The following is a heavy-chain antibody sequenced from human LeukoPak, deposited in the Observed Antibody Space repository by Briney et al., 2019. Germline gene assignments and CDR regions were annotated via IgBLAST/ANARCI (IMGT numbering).Heavy chain of an antibody. CDR1: GYTFTNYI. J-gene: IGHJ4*01. Sequence: ASVKVSCKASGYTFTNYIISWVRQAPGQGLEWMGWINTDSGDTKYAQKLQGRVSMTTDTSTSTAYMELRSLRSDDTAFYYCARDGYFDYWGHGTLVTVSS. CDR2: INTDSGDT. V-gene: IGHV1-18*04. CDR3: ARDGYFDY.